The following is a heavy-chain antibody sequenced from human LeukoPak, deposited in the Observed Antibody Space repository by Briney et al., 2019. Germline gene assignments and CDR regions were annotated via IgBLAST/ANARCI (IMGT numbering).Heavy chain of an antibody. CDR3: AKDKRRYCSSTSCYIAGD. V-gene: IGHV3-30-3*01. D-gene: IGHD2-2*02. Sequence: GGSLRLSCAASGFTFSSYAMHWVRQAPGKGLEWVAVISYDGSNKYYADSVKGRFTISRDNAKNSLYLQMNSLRAEDTALYYCAKDKRRYCSSTSCYIAGDWGQGTLVTVSS. CDR2: ISYDGSNK. CDR1: GFTFSSYA. J-gene: IGHJ4*02.